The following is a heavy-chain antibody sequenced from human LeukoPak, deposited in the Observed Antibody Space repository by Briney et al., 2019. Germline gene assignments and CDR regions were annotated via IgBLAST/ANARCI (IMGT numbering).Heavy chain of an antibody. Sequence: GGSLRLSCAASGFTFSSYGMHWVRQAPGKGLEWVEVISYDGSNKYYADSVKGRFTISRDNSKNTLYLQMNSLRAEDTAVYYCAKDSGFWSGGAFDIWGQGTMVTVSS. CDR3: AKDSGFWSGGAFDI. J-gene: IGHJ3*02. CDR2: ISYDGSNK. D-gene: IGHD3-3*01. CDR1: GFTFSSYG. V-gene: IGHV3-30*18.